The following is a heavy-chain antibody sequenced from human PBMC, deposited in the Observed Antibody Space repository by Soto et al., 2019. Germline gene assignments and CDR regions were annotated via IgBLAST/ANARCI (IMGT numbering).Heavy chain of an antibody. J-gene: IGHJ4*02. V-gene: IGHV3-23*01. CDR1: GFTFGSCV. D-gene: IGHD1-26*01. Sequence: GGSLRLSCAASGFTFGSCVMSWVRQAPGKGLEWVSVISAGGGTTYYADSVKGRFTISRDNSKNTLYLQINSLSAEDTAVYYCEKHIRAGARARDYWGQGTLVTVSS. CDR3: EKHIRAGARARDY. CDR2: ISAGGGTT.